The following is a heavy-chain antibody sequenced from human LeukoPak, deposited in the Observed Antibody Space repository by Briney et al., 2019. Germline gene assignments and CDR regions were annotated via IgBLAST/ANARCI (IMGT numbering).Heavy chain of an antibody. Sequence: PSETLSLTCAVYGGSFSGYYWSWIRQPPGKGLEWIGEINHSGSTNYNPSLKSRVTISVDTSKNQFSLKLGSVTAADTAVYYCARFSWFGELLLWGQGTLVTVSS. V-gene: IGHV4-34*01. CDR2: INHSGST. CDR1: GGSFSGYY. D-gene: IGHD3-10*01. CDR3: ARFSWFGELLL. J-gene: IGHJ4*02.